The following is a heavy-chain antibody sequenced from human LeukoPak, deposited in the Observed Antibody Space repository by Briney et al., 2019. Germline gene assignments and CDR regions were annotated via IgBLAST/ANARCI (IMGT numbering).Heavy chain of an antibody. V-gene: IGHV4-59*01. D-gene: IGHD3-22*01. CDR2: IYYSGST. J-gene: IGHJ4*02. CDR3: ARVTMGYDSSGPLNYFDY. Sequence: SETLSLTCTVSGGSISSYYWSWIRQPPGKGLEWIGYIYYSGSTNYNPSLKSRVTISVDTSKNQFSLKLSSVTAADTAVYYCARVTMGYDSSGPLNYFDYWGQGTLVTVSS. CDR1: GGSISSYY.